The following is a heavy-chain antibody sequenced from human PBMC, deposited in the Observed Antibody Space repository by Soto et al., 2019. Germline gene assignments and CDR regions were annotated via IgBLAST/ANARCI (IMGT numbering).Heavy chain of an antibody. D-gene: IGHD5-18*01. CDR3: ARGAMANFDY. Sequence: SVKVSCKASGGTFGNQGIAWVRQAPGQGLEWMGGFIAMLGTPTYAKKVQGRATISADESLTSSYLELRSLRSEDTGVYFCARGAMANFDYWGQGTAVTVSS. J-gene: IGHJ4*02. V-gene: IGHV1-69*13. CDR1: GGTFGNQG. CDR2: FIAMLGTP.